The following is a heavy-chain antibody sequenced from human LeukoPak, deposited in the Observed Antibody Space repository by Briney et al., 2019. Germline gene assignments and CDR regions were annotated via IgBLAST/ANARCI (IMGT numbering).Heavy chain of an antibody. CDR2: FDPEDGET. CDR3: ATDPGEEQQLGDY. CDR1: GYTLTELS. D-gene: IGHD6-13*01. J-gene: IGHJ4*02. V-gene: IGHV1-24*01. Sequence: ASVKVSCKVSGYTLTELSMHWVRQAPGKGLEWMGGFDPEDGETIHAQKFQGRVTMTEDTSTDTAYMELSSLRSEDTAVYYCATDPGEEQQLGDYWGQGTLVTVSS.